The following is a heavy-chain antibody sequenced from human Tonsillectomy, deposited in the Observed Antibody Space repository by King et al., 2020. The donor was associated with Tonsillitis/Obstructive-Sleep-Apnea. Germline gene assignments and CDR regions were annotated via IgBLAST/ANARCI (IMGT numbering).Heavy chain of an antibody. Sequence: QLVQSGGGLIQPGGSLRLSCAASGFTVSSNYMSWVRQAPGKGLEWVSIIYSGGSTYYADSVKGRFTISRDNSKNTLYLQINSLRAQDTAVYYCAKAPRGEYCTSTSCYSTYYMDVWGKGTTVTVSS. V-gene: IGHV3-53*01. D-gene: IGHD2-2*01. CDR1: GFTVSSNY. CDR2: IYSGGST. J-gene: IGHJ6*03. CDR3: AKAPRGEYCTSTSCYSTYYMDV.